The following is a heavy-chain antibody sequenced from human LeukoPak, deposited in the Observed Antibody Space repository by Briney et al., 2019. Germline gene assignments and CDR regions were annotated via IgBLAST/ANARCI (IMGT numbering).Heavy chain of an antibody. V-gene: IGHV3-23*01. CDR1: GFTFKNYG. D-gene: IGHD3/OR15-3a*01. Sequence: PGGSLRLSCAASGFTFKNYGMAWVRQAPGKGLEWVSIIKNSGGSTYYTDAVRGRFTISRDNSNNTMYLQMNSLRAGDSAVYYCAKTSTRTDFYYYFYMDVWGKGTTVTISS. CDR3: AKTSTRTDFYYYFYMDV. J-gene: IGHJ6*03. CDR2: IKNSGGST.